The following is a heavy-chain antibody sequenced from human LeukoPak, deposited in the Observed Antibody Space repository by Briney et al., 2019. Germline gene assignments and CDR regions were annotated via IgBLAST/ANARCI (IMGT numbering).Heavy chain of an antibody. V-gene: IGHV1-18*01. D-gene: IGHD3-10*01. J-gene: IGHJ4*02. CDR1: GYTFNSYA. CDR3: ARRFGESNDY. Sequence: GASVKVSCKASGYTFNSYAISWLRQAPGQGLEWMGWVSAYNGNTNYAQNLEGRVTMTTDTSTSTAYMELRSLRSDDTAVYYCARRFGESNDYWGQGTLVTVSS. CDR2: VSAYNGNT.